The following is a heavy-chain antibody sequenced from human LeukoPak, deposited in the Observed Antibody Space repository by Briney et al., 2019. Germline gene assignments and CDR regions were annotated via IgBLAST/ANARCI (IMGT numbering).Heavy chain of an antibody. J-gene: IGHJ4*02. CDR3: ARRYDSGSYHLPH. V-gene: IGHV1-8*01. CDR1: GYTFTSYD. D-gene: IGHD3-10*01. Sequence: ASVKVSCKASGYTFTSYDINWVRQAAGQGLEWMGWMNPNSGNTGYAQKFQGRIAMARNTSISTAYMELSSLTSEDTAVYFCARRYDSGSYHLPHWGQGTLVTVSS. CDR2: MNPNSGNT.